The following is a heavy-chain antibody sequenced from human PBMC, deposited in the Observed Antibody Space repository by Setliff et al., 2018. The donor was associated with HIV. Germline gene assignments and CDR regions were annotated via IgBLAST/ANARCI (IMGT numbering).Heavy chain of an antibody. Sequence: VASVKVSCKASGYTFASNHMHWGRQAPGQGLEWMGTINPSGGDTIYAPEFQGRVTMTTDTSTRTAYMELSGLTSEDTAVYFCIVNIVGPVTGLDRWGPGTLVTVS. D-gene: IGHD1-26*01. J-gene: IGHJ5*02. CDR2: INPSGGDT. CDR1: GYTFASNH. V-gene: IGHV1-46*01. CDR3: IVNIVGPVTGLDR.